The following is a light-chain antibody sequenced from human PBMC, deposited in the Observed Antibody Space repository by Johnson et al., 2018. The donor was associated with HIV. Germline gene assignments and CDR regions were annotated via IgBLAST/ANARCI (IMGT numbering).Light chain of an antibody. Sequence: QSVLTQPPSVSAAPGQKVTISCSGSSSNIGNNYVSWYQQVPGAAPKLLIYDNSKRPSGIPDRFSGSKSGTSATLGITGLQTGDEAYYYCGTWDSSLSAFYVFGSGTKVTVL. CDR2: DNS. V-gene: IGLV1-51*01. J-gene: IGLJ1*01. CDR3: GTWDSSLSAFYV. CDR1: SSNIGNNY.